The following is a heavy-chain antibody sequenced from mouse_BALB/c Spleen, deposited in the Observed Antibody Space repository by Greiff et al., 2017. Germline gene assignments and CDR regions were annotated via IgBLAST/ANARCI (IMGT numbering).Heavy chain of an antibody. V-gene: IGHV3-6*02. J-gene: IGHJ2*01. CDR3: ARYLLWLRRGFDY. CDR2: ISYDGSN. CDR1: GYSITSGYY. D-gene: IGHD2-2*01. Sequence: DVRLQESGPGLVKPSQSLSLTCSVTGYSITSGYYWNWIRQFPGNKLEWMGYISYDGSNNYNPSLKNRISITRDTSKNQFFLKLNSVTTEDTATYYCARYLLWLRRGFDYWGQGTTLTVSS.